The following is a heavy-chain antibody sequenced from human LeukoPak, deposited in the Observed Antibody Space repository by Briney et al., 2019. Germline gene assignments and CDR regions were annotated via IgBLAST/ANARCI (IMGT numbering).Heavy chain of an antibody. D-gene: IGHD6-19*01. CDR3: AKDGAQYSSGPECDP. CDR1: GFHFSGSA. V-gene: IGHV3-23*01. Sequence: GGSLRLSCAGSGFHFSGSAMIWVRQAPGKGPEWVSGITYDGINTYYAASVKGRFTISRDNSKRTVYLEMTSLRADDTGVYYCAKDGAQYSSGPECDPRGQGTLVSVSP. CDR2: ITYDGINT. J-gene: IGHJ5*02.